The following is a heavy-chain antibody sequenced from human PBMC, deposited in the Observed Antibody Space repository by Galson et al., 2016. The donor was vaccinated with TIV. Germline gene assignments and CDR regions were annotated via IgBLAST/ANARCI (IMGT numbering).Heavy chain of an antibody. V-gene: IGHV3-49*03. Sequence: PRLSCAASGFTFGHYAVNWFRQAPGKGLEWVGFITSKTYGATTEYAASVKGRFTISRDDSRNIAYLQMNSLKTEDTAVYYCTRTAMGSTRNAFDIWGQGTVVTVSS. J-gene: IGHJ3*02. CDR2: ITSKTYGATT. CDR3: TRTAMGSTRNAFDI. D-gene: IGHD1-1*01. CDR1: GFTFGHYA.